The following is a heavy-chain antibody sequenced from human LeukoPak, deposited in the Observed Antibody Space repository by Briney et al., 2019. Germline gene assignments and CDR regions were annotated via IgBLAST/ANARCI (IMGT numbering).Heavy chain of an antibody. Sequence: GGSLRLFRAASGFTVSSYSMNWVRQAPGKGLEWVSSISSSSSYIYYADSVKGRFTISRDNAKNSLYLQMNSLRAEDTAVYYCARGVGWYYFDYWGQGTLVTVSS. D-gene: IGHD2-8*01. J-gene: IGHJ4*02. CDR1: GFTVSSYS. CDR3: ARGVGWYYFDY. V-gene: IGHV3-21*01. CDR2: ISSSSSYI.